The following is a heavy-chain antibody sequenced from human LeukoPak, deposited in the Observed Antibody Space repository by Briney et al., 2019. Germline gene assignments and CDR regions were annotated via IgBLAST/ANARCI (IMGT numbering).Heavy chain of an antibody. CDR2: IIPIFGTA. CDR1: GGTFSSYA. D-gene: IGHD2-2*01. J-gene: IGHJ6*03. V-gene: IGHV1-69*13. Sequence: SVKVSCKASGGTFSSYAISWVRQAPRQGLEWMGGIIPIFGTANYAQKFQGRVTITADESTSTAYMELSSLRSEDTAVYYCVRGASPIVVVPAAKYYYYYMDVWGKGTTVTVSS. CDR3: VRGASPIVVVPAAKYYYYYMDV.